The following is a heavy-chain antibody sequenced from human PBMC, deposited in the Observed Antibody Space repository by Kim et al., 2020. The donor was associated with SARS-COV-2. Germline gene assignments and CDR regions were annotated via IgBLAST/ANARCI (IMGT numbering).Heavy chain of an antibody. CDR3: AKGRRWGCSSTSCYEVFDY. D-gene: IGHD2-2*01. Sequence: GGSLRLSCAASGFTISTYAMTWVRQAPGKGLEWVSAISGSGGSTYYADSVKGRFTISRDNSKNTLYLQMNSLRAEDTAVYYCAKGRRWGCSSTSCYEVFDYWGQGTLVTVSS. V-gene: IGHV3-23*01. J-gene: IGHJ4*02. CDR2: ISGSGGST. CDR1: GFTISTYA.